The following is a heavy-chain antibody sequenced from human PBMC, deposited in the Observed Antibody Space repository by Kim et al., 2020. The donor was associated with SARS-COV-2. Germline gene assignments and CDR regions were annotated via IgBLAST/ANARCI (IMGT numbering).Heavy chain of an antibody. D-gene: IGHD1-26*01. CDR2: INHSGST. CDR3: ARGEGDLRYSGSYSYYYYGMDV. J-gene: IGHJ6*02. V-gene: IGHV4-34*01. CDR1: GGSFSGYY. Sequence: LETLSLTCAVYGGSFSGYYWSWIRQPPGKGLEWIGEINHSGSTNYNPSLKSRVTISVDTSKNQFSLKLSSVTAADTAVYYCARGEGDLRYSGSYSYYYYGMDVWGQGTTVTVSS.